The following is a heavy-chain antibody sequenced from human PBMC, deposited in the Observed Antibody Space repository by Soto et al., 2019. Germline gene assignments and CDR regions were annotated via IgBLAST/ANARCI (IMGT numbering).Heavy chain of an antibody. J-gene: IGHJ5*02. CDR1: GGSFSGYY. Sequence: SETLSLTCAVYGGSFSGYYWSWIRQRPGKGLEWIGEINHSGSTNYNPSLKSRVTISVDTSKNQFSLKLSSVTAADTAVYYCARALIVATKLRFDPWGQGTLVTVSS. CDR2: INHSGST. V-gene: IGHV4-34*01. CDR3: ARALIVATKLRFDP. D-gene: IGHD5-12*01.